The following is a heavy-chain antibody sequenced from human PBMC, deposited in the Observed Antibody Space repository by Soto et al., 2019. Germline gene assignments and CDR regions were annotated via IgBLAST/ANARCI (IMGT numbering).Heavy chain of an antibody. CDR1: GGTFSSYA. V-gene: IGHV1-69*13. D-gene: IGHD6-13*01. CDR2: IIPIFGTA. Sequence: SVKVSCKASGGTFSSYAISWVRQAPGQGLEWMGGIIPIFGTANYAQKFQGRVTITADESTSTAYMELSSLRSEDTAVYYCASEYSSSWYGFDYWGQGTLVTVSS. CDR3: ASEYSSSWYGFDY. J-gene: IGHJ4*02.